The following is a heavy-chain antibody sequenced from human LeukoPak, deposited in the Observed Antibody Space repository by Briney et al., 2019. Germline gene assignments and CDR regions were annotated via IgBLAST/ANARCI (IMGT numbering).Heavy chain of an antibody. J-gene: IGHJ6*03. V-gene: IGHV4-39*07. Sequence: PSETLSLTCTVSGGSISSSSYYWGWIRQPPGKGLEWIGEVNHSGSTNYNPSLKSRVTISVDTSKNQFSLKLSSVTAADTAVYYCARNQGSGSYFSGYYYMDVWGKGTTVTISS. CDR2: VNHSGST. CDR1: GGSISSSSYY. CDR3: ARNQGSGSYFSGYYYMDV. D-gene: IGHD3-10*01.